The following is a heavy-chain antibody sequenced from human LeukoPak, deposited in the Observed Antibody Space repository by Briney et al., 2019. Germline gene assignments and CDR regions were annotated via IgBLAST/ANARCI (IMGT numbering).Heavy chain of an antibody. Sequence: SETLSLTCTVSGGSISIYYWSWIRQPPGKGLEWIGYIYYSGSTNYNPSLKSRVTISVDTSKNQFSLKLSSVTAADTAVYYCARLPYYYDSSGYRDYWGQGTRVTVSS. CDR3: ARLPYYYDSSGYRDY. CDR2: IYYSGST. V-gene: IGHV4-59*08. D-gene: IGHD3-22*01. J-gene: IGHJ4*02. CDR1: GGSISIYY.